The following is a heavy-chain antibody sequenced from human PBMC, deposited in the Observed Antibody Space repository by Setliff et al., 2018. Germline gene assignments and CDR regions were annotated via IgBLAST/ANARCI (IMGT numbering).Heavy chain of an antibody. CDR3: ARSPPNRGSGSGWYGDF. CDR2: ISAYNDNT. CDR1: GYTFTNYG. D-gene: IGHD6-19*01. V-gene: IGHV1-18*01. Sequence: ASVKVSCKASGYTFTNYGISWVRQAPGQGLEWMGWISAYNDNTNYAQNFQGRVTLTTDTPTSTAYMELRGLISDDTAVYYCARSPPNRGSGSGWYGDFWGQGTLVTVSS. J-gene: IGHJ4*02.